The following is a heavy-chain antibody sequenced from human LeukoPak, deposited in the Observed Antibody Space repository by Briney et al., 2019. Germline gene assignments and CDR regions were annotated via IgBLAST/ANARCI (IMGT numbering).Heavy chain of an antibody. CDR2: IIPIFGTA. V-gene: IGHV1-69*13. D-gene: IGHD3-3*01. CDR3: ARDLTVRFLEWLPTY. J-gene: IGHJ4*02. Sequence: GASVKVSCKASGGTFSSYAISWVRQAPGQGLEWMGGIIPIFGTANYAQKFQGRVTITADESTSTAYMELSSLRSEDTAVYYCARDLTVRFLEWLPTYWGQGTLVTVSS. CDR1: GGTFSSYA.